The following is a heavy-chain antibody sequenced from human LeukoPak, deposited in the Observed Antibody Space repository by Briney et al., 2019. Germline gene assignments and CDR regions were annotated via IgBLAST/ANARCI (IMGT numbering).Heavy chain of an antibody. J-gene: IGHJ6*03. CDR1: GGSISSYY. V-gene: IGHV4-59*08. CDR2: IYYSGST. CDR3: AKTYYDILTGYGGPYYMDV. Sequence: PSETLSLTCTVSGGSISSYYWSWIRHPPGKGLEWSGYIYYSGSTNYNPSLKSRVTISVDSSKNQFSLKLSSVTAADTAVYYCAKTYYDILTGYGGPYYMDVWGKGTTVTVSS. D-gene: IGHD3-9*01.